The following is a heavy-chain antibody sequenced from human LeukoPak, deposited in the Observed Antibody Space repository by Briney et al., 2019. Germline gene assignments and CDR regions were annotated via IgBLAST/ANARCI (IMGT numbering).Heavy chain of an antibody. D-gene: IGHD1-1*01. CDR1: GYTFTIYY. V-gene: IGHV1-46*01. J-gene: IGHJ4*02. CDR3: ARNVGSGLDY. Sequence: GASVKISCKASGYTFTIYYLHWVRQTPGQGLEWLGFINPTGGSTSYAQRFQGRVTMTRDTSTSTVYVELSSLRSEDTAVYYCARNVGSGLDYWGQGTLVTVSS. CDR2: INPTGGST.